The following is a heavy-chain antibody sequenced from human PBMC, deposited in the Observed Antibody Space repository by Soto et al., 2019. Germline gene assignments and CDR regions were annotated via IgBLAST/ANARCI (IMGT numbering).Heavy chain of an antibody. CDR3: ARGASSSWYPVCDY. D-gene: IGHD6-13*01. CDR1: GGSVSSGSYY. Sequence: QVQLQDSGPGLVKPSETLSLTCTVSGGSVSSGSYYWSWIRQPPGKGLEWIGYIYYSGSTNYNPSLKSRVTISVDTSKNQFSLKLSSVTAADTAVYYCARGASSSWYPVCDYWGQGTLVTVSS. CDR2: IYYSGST. V-gene: IGHV4-61*01. J-gene: IGHJ4*02.